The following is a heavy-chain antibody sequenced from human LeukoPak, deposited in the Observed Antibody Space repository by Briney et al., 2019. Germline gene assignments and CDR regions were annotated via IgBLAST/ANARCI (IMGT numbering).Heavy chain of an antibody. J-gene: IGHJ4*02. D-gene: IGHD7-27*01. CDR3: ARDLNWETY. V-gene: IGHV3-7*01. CDR2: IKTDGSQI. CDR1: GFNFGNYG. Sequence: PGGTLRLSCAASGFNFGNYGMNWVRQAPGKGLEWVANIKTDGSQIYYVDSVKGRFTISRDNAKNSLYLQMNSLRVEDTAVYYCARDLNWETYWGQGTLVSVSS.